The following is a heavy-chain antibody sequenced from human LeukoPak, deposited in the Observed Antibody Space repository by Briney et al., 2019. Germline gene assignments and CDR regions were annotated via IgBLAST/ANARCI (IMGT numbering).Heavy chain of an antibody. CDR1: GFTFSRYS. V-gene: IGHV3-48*01. CDR2: ISGSSSSI. Sequence: PGGSLRLSCAASGFTFSRYSMNWVRQAPGKGLEWVSYISGSSSSIYYADSVKGRFTISRDNAKNSLYLQMNSLRAEDTAVYYCAGEPRGGGPDAFDIWGQGTMVTVSS. CDR3: AGEPRGGGPDAFDI. D-gene: IGHD5-24*01. J-gene: IGHJ3*02.